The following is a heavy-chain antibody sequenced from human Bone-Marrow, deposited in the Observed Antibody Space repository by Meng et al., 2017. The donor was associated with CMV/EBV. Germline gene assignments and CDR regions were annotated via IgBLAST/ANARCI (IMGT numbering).Heavy chain of an antibody. CDR1: GGSTSSSSYY. Sequence: SETLSLTCPVPGGSTSSSSYYWGWIRQPPGKGLEWIGSIYYSGSTYYNPSLKSRVTISVDTSKKQFSLKLSSVTAADTAVYYCARDSYDSSGWYVWGFDYWGQGTLVTVSS. V-gene: IGHV4-39*07. CDR3: ARDSYDSSGWYVWGFDY. J-gene: IGHJ4*02. D-gene: IGHD6-19*01. CDR2: IYYSGST.